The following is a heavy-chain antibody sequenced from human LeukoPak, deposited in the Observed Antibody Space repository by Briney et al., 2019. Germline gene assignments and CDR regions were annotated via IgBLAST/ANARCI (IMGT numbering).Heavy chain of an antibody. CDR1: GGSISSYY. Sequence: SETLSLTCTVSGGSISSYYWSWIRQPPGKGLEWIGYIYTSGSTNYNPSLKSRVTISVDTSKNQFSLKLSSVTAADTAVYYCARVAVDCSGGSCYFGWFDPWGQGTLVTVSS. CDR3: ARVAVDCSGGSCYFGWFDP. V-gene: IGHV4-4*09. CDR2: IYTSGST. J-gene: IGHJ5*02. D-gene: IGHD2-15*01.